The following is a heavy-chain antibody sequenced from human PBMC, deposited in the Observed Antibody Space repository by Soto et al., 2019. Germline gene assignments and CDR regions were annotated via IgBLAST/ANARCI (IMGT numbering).Heavy chain of an antibody. Sequence: GGSLRLSCAASGFTFRIYAMSWVRQAPGKGLEWVSSISGSGGSTYYADSVKGRFTISRHNSKNTLYLQMNSLRAEDTAVYYCAKLSQYAILNALHAYDARGQG. V-gene: IGHV3-23*01. CDR3: AKLSQYAILNALHAYDA. CDR1: GFTFRIYA. CDR2: ISGSGGST. D-gene: IGHD3-9*01. J-gene: IGHJ4*02.